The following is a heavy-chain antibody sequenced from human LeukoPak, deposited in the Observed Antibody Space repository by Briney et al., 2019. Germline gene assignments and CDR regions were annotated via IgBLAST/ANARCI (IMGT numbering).Heavy chain of an antibody. CDR3: ARGYSGYEADY. V-gene: IGHV3-30*02. D-gene: IGHD5-12*01. J-gene: IGHJ4*02. CDR1: GFTFSSYG. Sequence: GGSLRLSCAASGFTFSSYGMHWVRQAPGKGLEWVAFIRYDGSNKYYADSAKGRFTISRDNSKNTLYLQMNSLRAEDTAVYYCARGYSGYEADYWGQGTLVTVSS. CDR2: IRYDGSNK.